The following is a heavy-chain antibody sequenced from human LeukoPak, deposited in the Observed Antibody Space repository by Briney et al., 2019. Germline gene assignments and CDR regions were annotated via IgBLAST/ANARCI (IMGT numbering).Heavy chain of an antibody. Sequence: PGGSLRLSCAASGFTFSSYGMHWVRQAPGKGLEWVAVIWYDGSNKYYADSVKGRFTISRDNSKNTLYLQMDSLRGEDTAVYFCARGDFGAHYYGLDVWGQGTTVTVSS. D-gene: IGHD4-17*01. CDR2: IWYDGSNK. V-gene: IGHV3-33*01. CDR3: ARGDFGAHYYGLDV. CDR1: GFTFSSYG. J-gene: IGHJ6*02.